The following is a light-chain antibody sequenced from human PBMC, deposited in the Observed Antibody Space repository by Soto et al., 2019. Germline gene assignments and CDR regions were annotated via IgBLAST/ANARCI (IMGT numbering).Light chain of an antibody. CDR1: QSISNW. V-gene: IGKV1-5*01. CDR3: QQDAVYAPT. Sequence: DIQMTQSPSTLSASVGDRVTITCRASQSISNWLAWYQQKPGKAPKLLIFDASSLHSGVPSRFGGSGSGTEFTLTISSLQPDDFATYYCQQDAVYAPTFGQGTKVEVK. CDR2: DAS. J-gene: IGKJ1*01.